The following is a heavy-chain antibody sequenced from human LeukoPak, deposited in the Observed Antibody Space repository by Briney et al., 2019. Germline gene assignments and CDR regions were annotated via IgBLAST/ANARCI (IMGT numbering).Heavy chain of an antibody. Sequence: SETLSLTCAVYGGSFSGYYWSWIRQPPGKGLEWIGEINHSGSTNYNPSLKSRVTISVDTSKNQFSLKLSSVTAADTAVYYCARDSASGYASYFDYWGQGTLVTVSS. CDR1: GGSFSGYY. V-gene: IGHV4-34*01. CDR2: INHSGST. D-gene: IGHD5-12*01. J-gene: IGHJ4*02. CDR3: ARDSASGYASYFDY.